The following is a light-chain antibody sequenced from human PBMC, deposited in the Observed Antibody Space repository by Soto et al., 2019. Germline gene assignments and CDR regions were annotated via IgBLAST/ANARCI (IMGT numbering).Light chain of an antibody. Sequence: EIVMTHSPATLSVSPGERATLSCRASQSVNIYLAWYQQKPGLAPRLLIFGASNRATGIPARFSGSGSGTDFTLTISSLEPEDFAVYYCQQRSNWPPTFGQGTRLEIK. CDR1: QSVNIY. J-gene: IGKJ5*01. CDR2: GAS. CDR3: QQRSNWPPT. V-gene: IGKV3-11*01.